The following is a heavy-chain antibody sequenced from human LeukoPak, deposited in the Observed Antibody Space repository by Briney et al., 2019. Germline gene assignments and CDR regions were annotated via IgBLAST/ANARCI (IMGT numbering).Heavy chain of an antibody. CDR3: ARGRSGHGGLDY. CDR2: IYYSGST. V-gene: IGHV4-59*01. D-gene: IGHD3-10*01. CDR1: GGSISNYY. J-gene: IGHJ4*02. Sequence: SETLSLTCTVSGGSISNYYWNWVRQPPGKGLEWIGYIYYSGSTAYNPSLKSRLTISLDTSKNQFSLKLNSVTAADTAVYYCARGRSGHGGLDYWGQGTLVTVSS.